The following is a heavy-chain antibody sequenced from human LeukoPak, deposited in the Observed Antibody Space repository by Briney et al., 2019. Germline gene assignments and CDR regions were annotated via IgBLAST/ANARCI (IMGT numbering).Heavy chain of an antibody. CDR2: MNPNSGNT. CDR1: GYTFTGYD. V-gene: IGHV1-8*03. Sequence: GASVKVSCKASGYTFTGYDINWVRQATGQGLEWMGWMNPNSGNTGYAQKFQGRVTITRNTSISTAYMELSSLRSEDTAVYYCARGGYSYGYGWFDPWGQGTLVTVSS. CDR3: ARGGYSYGYGWFDP. J-gene: IGHJ5*02. D-gene: IGHD5-18*01.